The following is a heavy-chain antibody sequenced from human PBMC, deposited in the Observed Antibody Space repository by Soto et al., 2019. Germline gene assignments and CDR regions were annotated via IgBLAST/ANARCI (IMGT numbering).Heavy chain of an antibody. CDR1: GDSISSGAYY. D-gene: IGHD3-9*01. V-gene: IGHV4-31*03. J-gene: IGHJ5*02. Sequence: SETLSLTCTVSGDSISSGAYYWSWIRQHPGKGLEWIGYISYSGRTYYNPSLKSRLTISLDTSENQFSLKLTSVTAADTAMYYCAGARQYDNTEFDPWGQGTLVPVSP. CDR2: ISYSGRT. CDR3: AGARQYDNTEFDP.